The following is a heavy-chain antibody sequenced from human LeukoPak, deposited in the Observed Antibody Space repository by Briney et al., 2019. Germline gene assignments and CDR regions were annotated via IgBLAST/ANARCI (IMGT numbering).Heavy chain of an antibody. CDR1: GYTFNSYG. CDR2: ISGYNGNT. CDR3: ARVLNYYDSSGSNYYYMDV. Sequence: ASVKVSCKASGYTFNSYGISWVRQAPGQGLEWMGWISGYNGNTNYAQKLQGRVTMTTDTSTSTDYMELRSLRSDDSAVYYCARVLNYYDSSGSNYYYMDVWGKGTTVTVSS. D-gene: IGHD3-22*01. V-gene: IGHV1-18*01. J-gene: IGHJ6*03.